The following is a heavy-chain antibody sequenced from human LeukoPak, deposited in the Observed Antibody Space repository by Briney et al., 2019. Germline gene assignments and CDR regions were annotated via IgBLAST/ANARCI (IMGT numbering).Heavy chain of an antibody. CDR2: IIPILGTA. CDR1: GGTFSSYA. Sequence: GASVKVSCKASGGTFSSYAISWVRQAPGQGLEWMGRIIPILGTANYAQKFQGRVTITTDESTSTAYMELSSLRSEDTAVYYCARVWRDYYDSSGYYEYWGQGTLVTVSS. D-gene: IGHD3-22*01. J-gene: IGHJ4*02. V-gene: IGHV1-69*11. CDR3: ARVWRDYYDSSGYYEY.